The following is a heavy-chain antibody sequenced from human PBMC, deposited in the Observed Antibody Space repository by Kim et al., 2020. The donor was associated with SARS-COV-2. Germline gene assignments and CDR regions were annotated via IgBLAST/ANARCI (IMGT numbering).Heavy chain of an antibody. D-gene: IGHD3-22*01. CDR1: GFPSTTSA. CDR2: IVIGSGFT. J-gene: IGHJ3*02. CDR3: AADSTARFSSAWIDAFVI. Sequence: SVKVSCNTSGFPSTTSAVQWVRQARGQPLEWIGWIVIGSGFTSYAQKFRERVTIANDMSTRTDYMELRSLRSEDRAVYYCAADSTARFSSAWIDAFVIW. V-gene: IGHV1-58*01.